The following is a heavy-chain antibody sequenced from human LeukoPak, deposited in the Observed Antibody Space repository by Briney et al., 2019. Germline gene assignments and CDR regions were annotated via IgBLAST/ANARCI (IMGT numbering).Heavy chain of an antibody. CDR3: AKEYGYDYNYFYSMDV. Sequence: GGSLRLSCTVSGFTVSSNSMSWVRQAPGKGLEWVSFIYSDNTHYSDSVKGRFTISRDNSKNTLYLQMNSLRPEDTAVYFCAKEYGYDYNYFYSMDVWGKGTTVTISS. J-gene: IGHJ6*03. V-gene: IGHV3-66*03. CDR1: GFTVSSNS. CDR2: IYSDNT. D-gene: IGHD1-1*01.